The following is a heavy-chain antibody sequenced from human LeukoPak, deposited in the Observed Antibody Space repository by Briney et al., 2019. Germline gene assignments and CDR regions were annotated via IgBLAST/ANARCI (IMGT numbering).Heavy chain of an antibody. V-gene: IGHV3-30*18. Sequence: GGSLRLSCAASGFTFSTFNMHWVRQAPGKGLEWVAVFSSDGRSTFYAENVQGRFTLSRDNSKNTLSLQMNSPRAEDTAVYYCAKSYYYHSGSFDYWGQGTLVTVSS. J-gene: IGHJ4*02. CDR2: FSSDGRST. D-gene: IGHD3-10*01. CDR1: GFTFSTFN. CDR3: AKSYYYHSGSFDY.